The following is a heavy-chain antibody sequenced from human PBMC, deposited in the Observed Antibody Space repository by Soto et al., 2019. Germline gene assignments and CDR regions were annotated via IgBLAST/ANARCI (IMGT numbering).Heavy chain of an antibody. CDR3: AREVVTDTTLGYFDC. Sequence: QVHLVQSGAEVKKSGSSVRVSCTASGGTFSNDAISWVRQAPGQGLEWLGRIIPFIGTPDYSQRCQGRLTIPADESTGTAYMDLRSLRSDDTAVYYCAREVVTDTTLGYFDCWGQGTLVTVS. V-gene: IGHV1-69*01. CDR1: GGTFSNDA. CDR2: IIPFIGTP. J-gene: IGHJ4*02. D-gene: IGHD2-21*02.